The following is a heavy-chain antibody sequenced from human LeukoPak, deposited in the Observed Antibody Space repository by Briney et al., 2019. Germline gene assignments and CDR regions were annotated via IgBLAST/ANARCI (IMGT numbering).Heavy chain of an antibody. CDR3: AKHTIRNLVGATVDY. V-gene: IGHV3-23*01. D-gene: IGHD1-26*01. CDR1: GFTFSSYA. J-gene: IGHJ4*02. Sequence: PGGSLRLSCAASGFTFSSYAMSWVRQAPGKGLEWVSTFSGSDGSTYYADSVRGRFTISRDISKNTLYLQMNSLRAEDTAIYYCAKHTIRNLVGATVDYWGQGTLVTVSS. CDR2: FSGSDGST.